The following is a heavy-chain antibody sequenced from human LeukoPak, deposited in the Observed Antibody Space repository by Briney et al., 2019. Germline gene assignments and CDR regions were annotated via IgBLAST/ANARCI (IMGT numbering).Heavy chain of an antibody. D-gene: IGHD3-10*01. CDR3: AKGVGSYYYYGMDV. CDR1: EFTFSSYG. J-gene: IGHJ6*02. Sequence: PGGSLRLSCAASEFTFSSYGMYWVRQAPGKGLEWVAVISLDGSNKYYADSVKGRFTISRDNSKNTLYLQMNSLRGEDTAVYYCAKGVGSYYYYGMDVWGQGTTVTVSS. V-gene: IGHV3-30*18. CDR2: ISLDGSNK.